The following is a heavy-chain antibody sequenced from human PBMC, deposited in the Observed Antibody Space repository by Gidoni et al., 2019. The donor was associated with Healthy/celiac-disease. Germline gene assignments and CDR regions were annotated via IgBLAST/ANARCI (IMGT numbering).Heavy chain of an antibody. CDR3: ARGKTQYDFWSGYRGVAFDI. Sequence: EVQLVESGGGLVPPGGSLRLSCAASGFTSSGSDMNWVRQAPGKGLGWGSYMSSSGSTIYYADSVKGRFTISRDNAKNSLYLQMNSLRAEDTAVYYCARGKTQYDFWSGYRGVAFDIWGQGTMVTVSS. J-gene: IGHJ3*02. V-gene: IGHV3-48*03. D-gene: IGHD3-3*01. CDR2: MSSSGSTI. CDR1: GFTSSGSD.